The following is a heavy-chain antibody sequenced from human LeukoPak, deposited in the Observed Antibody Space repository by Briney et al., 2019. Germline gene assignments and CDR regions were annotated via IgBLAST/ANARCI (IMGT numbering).Heavy chain of an antibody. CDR2: IYSGGST. V-gene: IGHV3-66*01. J-gene: IGHJ4*02. Sequence: GGSLRLSCAASGFTVSSNYMSWVRQAPGKELEWVSVIYSGGSTYYADSVKGRFTISRDISKNTLYLQMNSLRAEDTAVYYCARGGSGWDFDYWGQGTLVTVSS. D-gene: IGHD6-19*01. CDR1: GFTVSSNY. CDR3: ARGGSGWDFDY.